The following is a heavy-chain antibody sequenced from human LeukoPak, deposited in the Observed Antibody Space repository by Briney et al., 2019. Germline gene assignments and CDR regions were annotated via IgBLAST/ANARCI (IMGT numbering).Heavy chain of an antibody. D-gene: IGHD3-10*01. V-gene: IGHV1-18*01. CDR1: VYTFTIYG. CDR3: ARVEEEVLLWPSY. Sequence: GASVTVSCKASVYTFTIYGISWVRQAPGQGLEWMGWISAYNGNTNYAQKLQGRVTMTSDTSTSTAYRELRGLRSDDTAVYYCARVEEEVLLWPSYWGQGTLVTVSS. CDR2: ISAYNGNT. J-gene: IGHJ4*02.